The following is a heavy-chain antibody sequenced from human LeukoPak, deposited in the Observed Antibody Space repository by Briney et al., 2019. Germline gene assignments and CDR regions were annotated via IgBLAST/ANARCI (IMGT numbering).Heavy chain of an antibody. CDR1: GFTFSSYS. CDR3: ARGGGDSGYDPDDAFDI. J-gene: IGHJ3*02. V-gene: IGHV3-21*01. CDR2: ISSSSSYI. Sequence: GGSLRLSCAASGFTFSSYSMNWVRQAPGKGLEWVSSISSSSSYIYYADSVKGRFTISRDNAKNSLYLQMNSLRAEDTAVYYCARGGGDSGYDPDDAFDIWGQGTMVTVSS. D-gene: IGHD5-12*01.